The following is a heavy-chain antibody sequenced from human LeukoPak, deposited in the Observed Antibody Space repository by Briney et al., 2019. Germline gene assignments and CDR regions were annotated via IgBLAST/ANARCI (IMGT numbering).Heavy chain of an antibody. CDR2: VNHSGST. V-gene: IGHV4-34*01. J-gene: IGHJ4*02. CDR1: GGSFSGYY. D-gene: IGHD1-1*01. Sequence: SETLSLTCAVYGGSFSGYYWSWIRQSPGKGLEWVGEVNHSGSTNYNPSLKSRVTISVDTSKNQFSLKLSSVTAADTSVYYCVRDVTGSASDYWGQGTLVTVSS. CDR3: VRDVTGSASDY.